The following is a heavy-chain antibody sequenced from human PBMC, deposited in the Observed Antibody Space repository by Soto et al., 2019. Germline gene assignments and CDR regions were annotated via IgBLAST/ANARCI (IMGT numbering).Heavy chain of an antibody. CDR3: ARVGGYDFWSGHYGMDV. V-gene: IGHV1-3*01. CDR2: INAGNGNT. J-gene: IGHJ6*02. D-gene: IGHD3-3*01. CDR1: GYTFTSYA. Sequence: ASVKVSCKASGYTFTSYAMHWVRQAPGQRLEWMGWINAGNGNTKYSRKFQGRVTITRDTSASTAYMELSSLRSEDTAVYYCARVGGYDFWSGHYGMDVWGQGTTVTVSS.